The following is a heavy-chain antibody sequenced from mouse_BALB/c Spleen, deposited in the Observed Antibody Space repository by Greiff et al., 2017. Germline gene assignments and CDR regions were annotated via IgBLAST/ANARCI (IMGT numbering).Heavy chain of an antibody. V-gene: IGHV1-19*01. CDR2: VNPYNGGT. CDR3: ARLEEGY. J-gene: IGHJ2*01. CDR1: GYTFTDYY. Sequence: EVQLQESGPELVKPGASVKMSCKASGYTFTDYYMDWVKQSHGESFEWIGRVNPYNGGTSYNQKFKGKATLTVDKSSSTAYMELNSLTSEDSAVYYCARLEEGYWGQGTTLTVSS.